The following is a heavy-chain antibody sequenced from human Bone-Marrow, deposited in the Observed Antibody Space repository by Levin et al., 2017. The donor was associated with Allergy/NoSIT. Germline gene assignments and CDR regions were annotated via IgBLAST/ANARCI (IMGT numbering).Heavy chain of an antibody. V-gene: IGHV1-2*02. CDR3: ARGTYCSGGSCFSPFDF. CDR1: GYTFTAYY. J-gene: IGHJ4*02. CDR2: INPNSGAT. D-gene: IGHD2-15*01. Sequence: ASVKVSCRSTGYTFTAYYIHWVRQAPGQGLEWMGWINPNSGATNYAQKFQGRVTMTTDSSISIGDMELNRLRSDDTAVYFCARGTYCSGGSCFSPFDFWGQGTHVTVSS.